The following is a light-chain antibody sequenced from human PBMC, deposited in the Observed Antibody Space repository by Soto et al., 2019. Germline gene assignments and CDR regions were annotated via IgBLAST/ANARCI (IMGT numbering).Light chain of an antibody. V-gene: IGLV2-23*03. Sequence: QSALTQPASVSGSPGQSITISCTGTSRDVGSYNSVSWYQQHPGKAPKLIIYEGTRRPSGVSNRFSGSNSGNTASPTISGLQAEDEADYYCCSDGGSSNFVIFGGGTKVTVL. CDR3: CSDGGSSNFVI. CDR1: SRDVGSYNS. J-gene: IGLJ2*01. CDR2: EGT.